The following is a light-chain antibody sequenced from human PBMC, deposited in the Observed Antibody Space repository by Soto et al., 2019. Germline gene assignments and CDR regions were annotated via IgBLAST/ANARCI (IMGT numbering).Light chain of an antibody. Sequence: EVVMTQSPATLSVSPVEIFTLSCISSEIVSSYLAWFQQKPGQAPRLLIYGASSRATGIPDRFSGSGSGTHFTLTISRLEPEDSAVYYCQQSKKFGQGNTGAIK. V-gene: IGKV3D-15*01. CDR2: GAS. CDR3: QQSKK. CDR1: EIVSSY. J-gene: IGKJ1*01.